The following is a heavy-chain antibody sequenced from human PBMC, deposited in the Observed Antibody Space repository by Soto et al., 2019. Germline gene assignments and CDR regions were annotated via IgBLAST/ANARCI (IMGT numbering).Heavy chain of an antibody. Sequence: QVQLVQSGPEEKKPGASVKVSCKASGYTFNMHGISWVRQAPGQGLEWMGWISGYNGNTDYAQKLQGRVTLTTDTSTSTAYMELRSLRPDDTAVYYCAREQYYYDSSGNGGTEFDCRGQGTLVTVSS. CDR3: AREQYYYDSSGNGGTEFDC. J-gene: IGHJ4*02. CDR1: GYTFNMHG. CDR2: ISGYNGNT. V-gene: IGHV1-18*01. D-gene: IGHD3-22*01.